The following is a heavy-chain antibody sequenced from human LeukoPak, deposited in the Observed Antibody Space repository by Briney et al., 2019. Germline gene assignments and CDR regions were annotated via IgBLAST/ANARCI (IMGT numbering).Heavy chain of an antibody. D-gene: IGHD3-10*01. J-gene: IGHJ4*02. Sequence: GGSLRLSCAASGFTFSSYSMNWVRQAPGKGMEWVSSISSSSSYIYYADSVKGRFTISKDNAKNSLYLQMNSLRAEDTAVYYCASGDYYGSGSSNWGQGTLVTVSS. CDR2: ISSSSSYI. V-gene: IGHV3-21*01. CDR1: GFTFSSYS. CDR3: ASGDYYGSGSSN.